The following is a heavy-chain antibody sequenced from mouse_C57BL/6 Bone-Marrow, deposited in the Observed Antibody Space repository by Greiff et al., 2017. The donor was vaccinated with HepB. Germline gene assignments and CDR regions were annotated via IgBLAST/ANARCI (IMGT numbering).Heavy chain of an antibody. V-gene: IGHV3-8*01. CDR3: ARGYYGSHYYAMDY. J-gene: IGHJ4*01. Sequence: EVKLLESGPGLAKPSQTLSLTCSVTGYSITSDYWNWILKFPGNKLEYMGYISYSGSTYYNPSLKSRISITRDTSKNQYYLQLNSVTTEDTATYYCARGYYGSHYYAMDYWGQGTSVIVSS. CDR2: ISYSGST. CDR1: GYSITSDY. D-gene: IGHD1-1*01.